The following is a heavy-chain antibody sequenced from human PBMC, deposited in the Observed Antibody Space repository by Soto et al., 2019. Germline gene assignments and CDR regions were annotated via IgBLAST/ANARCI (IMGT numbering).Heavy chain of an antibody. CDR2: TYYRSKWYS. CDR1: GGSVSSNGAA. V-gene: IGHV6-1*01. J-gene: IGHJ5*02. CDR3: AQRPASLRP. Sequence: PSQTLSLTCAISGGSVSSNGAAWNWVRLAPSRGLEWLGRTYYRSKWYSFYAPSGKSRISINPDASKNQFSLQVNSGTPDDAGVYYFAQRPASLRPSAQGTPVNVSS.